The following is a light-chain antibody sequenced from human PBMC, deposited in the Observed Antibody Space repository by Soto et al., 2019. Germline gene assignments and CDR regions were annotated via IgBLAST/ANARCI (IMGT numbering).Light chain of an antibody. CDR1: SSDVGAYNY. CDR3: SSYRSSTTFV. Sequence: QSVLTQPASVSGSPGQSITISCNGSSSDVGAYNYVSWYQQYPGKAPKVIIFEVRKWPSGVSNRFSGSKSGDTASLTISGLQADDEADYYCSSYRSSTTFVFGTGTKLTVL. CDR2: EVR. V-gene: IGLV2-14*01. J-gene: IGLJ1*01.